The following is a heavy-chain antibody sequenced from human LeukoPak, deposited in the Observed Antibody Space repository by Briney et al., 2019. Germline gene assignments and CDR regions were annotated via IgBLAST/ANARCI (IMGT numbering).Heavy chain of an antibody. J-gene: IGHJ4*02. CDR2: ISAYNGNT. V-gene: IGHV1-18*01. Sequence: ASVTVSCKASGYTFTSYGISWVRQAPGQGLEWMGWISAYNGNTNYAQKLQGRVTMTTDTSTSTAYMELRSLRSEDTAVYYCARERTNDFRLDYWGQGTLVTVSS. CDR1: GYTFTSYG. CDR3: ARERTNDFRLDY. D-gene: IGHD3-3*01.